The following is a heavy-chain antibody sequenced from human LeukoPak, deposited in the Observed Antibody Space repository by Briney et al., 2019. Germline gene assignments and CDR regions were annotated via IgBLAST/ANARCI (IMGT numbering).Heavy chain of an antibody. CDR2: ISSSGSTI. D-gene: IGHD4-17*01. V-gene: IGHV3-11*04. CDR3: ARDTDYGDSGLDY. CDR1: GFTFSDYY. J-gene: IGHJ3*01. Sequence: GGSLRLSCAASGFTFSDYYMSWIRQAPGKGLEWVSYISSSGSTIYYADSVKGRFTISRDNANNSLYLLINSLRPEDTALYYCARDTDYGDSGLDYWGQGTMVTVSS.